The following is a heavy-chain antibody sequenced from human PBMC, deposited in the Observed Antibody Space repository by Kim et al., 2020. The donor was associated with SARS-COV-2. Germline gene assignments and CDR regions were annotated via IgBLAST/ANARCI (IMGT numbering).Heavy chain of an antibody. Sequence: GGSLRLSCAASGFTFSSYSMNWVRQAPGKGLEWVSSISSSSSYIYYADSVKGRFTISRDNAKNSLYLQMNSLRAEDTAVYYCARDGRGGYPSFAEYFQYWGQGTLVTVSS. CDR3: ARDGRGGYPSFAEYFQY. V-gene: IGHV3-21*01. CDR2: ISSSSSYI. J-gene: IGHJ1*01. D-gene: IGHD3-22*01. CDR1: GFTFSSYS.